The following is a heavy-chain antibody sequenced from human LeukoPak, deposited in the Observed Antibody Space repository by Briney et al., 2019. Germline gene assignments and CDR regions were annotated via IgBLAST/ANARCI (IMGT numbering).Heavy chain of an antibody. CDR1: GYSFTSYW. CDR3: ARSRVGGIAAAGTDYYYMDV. D-gene: IGHD6-13*01. CDR2: IYPGDSDT. J-gene: IGHJ6*03. Sequence: GESLEISCKGSGYSFTSYWIGWVRQMPGKGLEWMGIIYPGDSDTRYSSSFQGQVTISADKSISTAYLQWSSLKASDTAMYYCARSRVGGIAAAGTDYYYMDVWGKGTTVTVSS. V-gene: IGHV5-51*01.